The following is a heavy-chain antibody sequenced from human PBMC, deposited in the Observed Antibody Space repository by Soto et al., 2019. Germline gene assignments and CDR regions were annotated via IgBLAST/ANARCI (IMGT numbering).Heavy chain of an antibody. CDR2: ISYDGSNK. CDR3: AKIPYDSSGYSSMDV. J-gene: IGHJ6*02. CDR1: GFTFSSYG. V-gene: IGHV3-30*18. Sequence: PGGSLRLSCAASGFTFSSYGMHWVRQAPGKGLEWVAVISYDGSNKYYADSVKGRFTISRDNSKNTLYLQMNSLRAEDTAVYYCAKIPYDSSGYSSMDVWGQGTTVPSP. D-gene: IGHD3-22*01.